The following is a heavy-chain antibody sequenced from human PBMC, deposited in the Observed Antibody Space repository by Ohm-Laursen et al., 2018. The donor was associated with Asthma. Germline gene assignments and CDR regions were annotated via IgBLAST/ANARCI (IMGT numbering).Heavy chain of an antibody. Sequence: SLRLSCAASGFTFRGFWMTWVRQAPGKGPEWVAHIKEDGSEESYLASVKGRFTISRDNAKNSLSLQMNSLRAEDTAVYYCARVRGYSGYDWSGYYFDYWGQGTLVTVSS. CDR2: IKEDGSEE. V-gene: IGHV3-7*02. D-gene: IGHD5-12*01. CDR3: ARVRGYSGYDWSGYYFDY. J-gene: IGHJ4*02. CDR1: GFTFRGFW.